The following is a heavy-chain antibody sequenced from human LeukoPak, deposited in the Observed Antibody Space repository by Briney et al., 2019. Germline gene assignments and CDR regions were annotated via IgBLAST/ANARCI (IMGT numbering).Heavy chain of an antibody. D-gene: IGHD5-18*01. CDR3: ARESVLRGYSYGYADS. CDR2: IKSDGSST. V-gene: IGHV3-74*01. Sequence: GGSLRLSCAASGFTFSDYWMHWVRQAPGKGLVWVSRIKSDGSSTTYADSVKGRFTISRDNAKNTLYLQLNSQRDEDTAVYYCARESVLRGYSYGYADSWGQGTLVTVSS. CDR1: GFTFSDYW. J-gene: IGHJ4*02.